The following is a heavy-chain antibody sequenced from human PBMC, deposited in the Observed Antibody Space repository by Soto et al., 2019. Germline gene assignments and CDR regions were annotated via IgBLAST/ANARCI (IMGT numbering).Heavy chain of an antibody. CDR3: ARVPYDTYDGGWFDP. Sequence: SETLSLTCAVSGYSISSGYYWGWIRQPPGKGLEWIGSIYHSGSTYYNPSLKSRVTISVDTSKNQFSLKLSSVTAADTAVYYCARVPYDTYDGGWFDPWGQRTLVTVSS. V-gene: IGHV4-38-2*01. J-gene: IGHJ5*02. CDR2: IYHSGST. CDR1: GYSISSGYY. D-gene: IGHD3-22*01.